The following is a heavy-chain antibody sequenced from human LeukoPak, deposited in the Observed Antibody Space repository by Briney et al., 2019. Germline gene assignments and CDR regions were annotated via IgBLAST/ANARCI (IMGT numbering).Heavy chain of an antibody. CDR3: VRESFSRGGFN. CDR1: GFIFSTYW. CDR2: TKYDGDEK. J-gene: IGHJ4*02. V-gene: IGHV3-7*01. D-gene: IGHD1-26*01. Sequence: GGSLRLSCAASGFIFSTYWMTWVRQAPGKGLEWVATTKYDGDEKYYVDSVTGRFTISRDNAKNSLYLQMNSLTAEDTAVYYCVRESFSRGGFNWGQGTLVSVSS.